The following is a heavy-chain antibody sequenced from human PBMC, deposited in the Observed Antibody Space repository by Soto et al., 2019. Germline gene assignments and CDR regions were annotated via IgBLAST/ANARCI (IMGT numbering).Heavy chain of an antibody. CDR3: ATLAPYYYGSSGYWADY. J-gene: IGHJ4*02. Sequence: QVQLVQSGAEVKKPGASVKVSCKASGYTFTSYDINWVRQATGQGLEWMGWMNPNSGNTGYAQKFQGRVTMTRNTSISTAYMELSSLRSEDTAGYYCATLAPYYYGSSGYWADYWGQGTLGHVSS. CDR1: GYTFTSYD. D-gene: IGHD3-22*01. V-gene: IGHV1-8*01. CDR2: MNPNSGNT.